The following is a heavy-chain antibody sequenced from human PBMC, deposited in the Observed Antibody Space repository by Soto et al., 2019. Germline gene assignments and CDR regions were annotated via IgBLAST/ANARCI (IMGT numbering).Heavy chain of an antibody. V-gene: IGHV3-30-3*01. J-gene: IGHJ4*02. CDR3: TRGVLPASFDY. CDR1: GFTFDTYA. D-gene: IGHD3-10*01. CDR2: ISYDGSNQ. Sequence: GGSLRLSCAASGFTFDTYAMHWVRQAPGKGLEWVAVISYDGSNQFYTGSVKGRFTVSRDKSKNTVYLQVNSLRNDDTAVYYCTRGVLPASFDYWGQGALVTVSS.